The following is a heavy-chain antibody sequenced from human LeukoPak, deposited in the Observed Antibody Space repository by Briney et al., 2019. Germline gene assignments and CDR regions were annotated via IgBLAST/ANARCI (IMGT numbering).Heavy chain of an antibody. CDR2: ISYSGSA. D-gene: IGHD4-23*01. CDR3: AREYGGNSGFLQH. CDR1: GGSISSYY. V-gene: IGHV4-59*01. J-gene: IGHJ1*01. Sequence: PSETLSLTRTVSGGSISSYYWSWIRQPPGKGLEWIGFISYSGSANYNPSLKSRVTISVDTSKNQFSLKLSPVTAADTAVYYCAREYGGNSGFLQHWGQGTLVTVSS.